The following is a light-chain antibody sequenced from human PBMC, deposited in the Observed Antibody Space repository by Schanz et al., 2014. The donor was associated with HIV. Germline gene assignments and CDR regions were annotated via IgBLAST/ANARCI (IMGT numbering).Light chain of an antibody. CDR2: EVN. CDR3: ISYTSDSVV. CDR1: NSDVGSYDL. V-gene: IGLV2-14*02. Sequence: QSALTQPASVSGSPGQSITISCAGTNSDVGSYDLVSWYQQHPGKAPKLMIYEVNKRPSGVSNRFSGSKSGNTASLTISGLRAEDDADYYCISYTSDSVVFGGRTKVTVL. J-gene: IGLJ2*01.